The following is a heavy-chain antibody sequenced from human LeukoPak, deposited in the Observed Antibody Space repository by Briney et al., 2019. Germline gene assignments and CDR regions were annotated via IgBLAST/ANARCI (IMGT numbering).Heavy chain of an antibody. CDR2: IYTSGGT. CDR1: GGSISSYY. J-gene: IGHJ6*03. D-gene: IGHD6-13*01. CDR3: ATSLSSSWSFYMDV. V-gene: IGHV4-4*07. Sequence: SETLSLTCTVSGGSISSYYWSWIRQPAGKGLEWIGRIYTSGGTNYNPSLKSRVTMSVDTSKNQFSLKLSSVTAADTAVYYCATSLSSSWSFYMDVWGKGTTVTVSS.